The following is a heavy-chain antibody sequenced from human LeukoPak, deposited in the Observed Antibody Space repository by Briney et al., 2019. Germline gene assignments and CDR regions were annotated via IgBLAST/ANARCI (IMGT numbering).Heavy chain of an antibody. CDR3: ARDAGTCSSTSCYSPLYYYGMDV. D-gene: IGHD2-2*02. CDR2: IWYDGSNK. Sequence: PGGSLRLSCAASGFTFSSYGMHWGGQAPGKGGEGGAVIWYDGSNKNYEDSVKGRFTISRDNSKNTLYMQMNSLRAEDTAVYYFARDAGTCSSTSCYSPLYYYGMDVWGRGTTVTVSS. V-gene: IGHV3-33*01. CDR1: GFTFSSYG. J-gene: IGHJ6*02.